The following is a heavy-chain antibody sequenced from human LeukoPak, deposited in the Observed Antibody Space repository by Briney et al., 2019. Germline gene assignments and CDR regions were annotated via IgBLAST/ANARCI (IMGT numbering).Heavy chain of an antibody. Sequence: GGSLRLSCAASGFTFSSYWMSWARQAPGKGLEWVASINHNGNVNYYVDSVKGRFTISRDNAKNSLYLQMSNLRAEDTAVYFCARGGGLDVWGQGTTVTVSS. J-gene: IGHJ6*02. V-gene: IGHV3-7*03. CDR2: INHNGNVN. CDR1: GFTFSSYW. CDR3: ARGGGLDV. D-gene: IGHD3-16*01.